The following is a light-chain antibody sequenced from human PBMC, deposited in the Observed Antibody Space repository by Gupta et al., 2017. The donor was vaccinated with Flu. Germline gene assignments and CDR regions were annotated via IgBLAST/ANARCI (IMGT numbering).Light chain of an antibody. J-gene: IGKJ2*01. Sequence: DIVMTQLPLSLSFTPGQPASISCKSSQSLLHSDGKTYLNWFLQRPGQPPHLLIYEISNLFSGVPDRFSGSGSGTDFTLKISRVEAEDVGVYYCMQSRKLPFTFGQGSKVEIK. V-gene: IGKV2D-29*01. CDR1: QSLLHSDGKTY. CDR2: EIS. CDR3: MQSRKLPFT.